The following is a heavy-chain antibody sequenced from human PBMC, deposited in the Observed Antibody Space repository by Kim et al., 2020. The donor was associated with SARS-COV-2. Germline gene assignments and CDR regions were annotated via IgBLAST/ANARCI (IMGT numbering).Heavy chain of an antibody. V-gene: IGHV3-49*03. Sequence: GGSLRLSCTASGFTFGDYAMSWFRQAPGKGLEWVGFIRSKAYGGTTEYAASVKGRFTIPRDDSKSIAYLQMNSLKTEDTAVYYCTRGPGWLQLGDAFDIWGQGTMVTVSS. J-gene: IGHJ3*02. CDR1: GFTFGDYA. CDR3: TRGPGWLQLGDAFDI. CDR2: IRSKAYGGTT. D-gene: IGHD5-12*01.